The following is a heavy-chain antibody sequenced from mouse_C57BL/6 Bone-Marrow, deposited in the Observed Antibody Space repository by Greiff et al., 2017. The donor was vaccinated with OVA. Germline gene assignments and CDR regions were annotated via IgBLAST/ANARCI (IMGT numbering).Heavy chain of an antibody. V-gene: IGHV1-53*01. CDR2: INPSSGYT. CDR3: ARWGRRGYFDY. CDR1: GYTFTSYW. Sequence: QVQLQQPGTELVKPGASVKLSCKASGYTFTSYWMHWVKQRPGQGLEWIGNINPSSGYTKYNQKFKDKATLTADKSSSTAYMQLSSLTSEDSAVYYCARWGRRGYFDYWGQGTTLTVSS. D-gene: IGHD2-12*01. J-gene: IGHJ2*01.